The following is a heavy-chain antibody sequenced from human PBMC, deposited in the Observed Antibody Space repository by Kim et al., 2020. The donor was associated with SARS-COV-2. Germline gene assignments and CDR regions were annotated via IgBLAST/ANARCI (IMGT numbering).Heavy chain of an antibody. CDR2: IFHSGLT. CDR1: GASVSDNNW. D-gene: IGHD3-16*01. V-gene: IGHV4-4*02. CDR3: VRGGGYYFDF. Sequence: SETLSLTCAVSGASVSDNNWFNWVRQPPGKGLEWIGEIFHSGLTNYNPSLRNRVTISMDRSNNHVSLNVMSVTAADTAVYYCVRGGGYYFDFWGQGTLV. J-gene: IGHJ4*02.